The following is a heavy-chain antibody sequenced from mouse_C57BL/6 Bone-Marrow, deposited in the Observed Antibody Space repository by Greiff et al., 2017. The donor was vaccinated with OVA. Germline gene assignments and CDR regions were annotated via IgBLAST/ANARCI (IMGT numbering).Heavy chain of an antibody. CDR1: GFTFSSSG. CDR3: ARALLRYWYFDV. D-gene: IGHD1-2*01. Sequence: EVKLVESGGDLVKPGGSLKLSCAASGFTFSSSGMSWVRQTPDKRLEWVATISSGGSYTYYPDSVKGRFTISRDNAKNTLYLQMSRLKSEDTAMYYCARALLRYWYFDVWGTGTTVTVSS. CDR2: ISSGGSYT. V-gene: IGHV5-6*02. J-gene: IGHJ1*03.